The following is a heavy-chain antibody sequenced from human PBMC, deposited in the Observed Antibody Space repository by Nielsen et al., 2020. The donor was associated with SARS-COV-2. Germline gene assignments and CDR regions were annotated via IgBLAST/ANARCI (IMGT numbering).Heavy chain of an antibody. D-gene: IGHD6-6*01. J-gene: IGHJ5*02. CDR3: ARVLGVAIRPGVYNWFDP. V-gene: IGHV3-74*01. Sequence: WIRQPPGKGLEWVSRINGDGSSTTYADSVKGRFTVSRDNAKNSLYLQMNSLRAGDTAVYYCARVLGVAIRPGVYNWFDPWGQGTLVTVSS. CDR2: INGDGSST.